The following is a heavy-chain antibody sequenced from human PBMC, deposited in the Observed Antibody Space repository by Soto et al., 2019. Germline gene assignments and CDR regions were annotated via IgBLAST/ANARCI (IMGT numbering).Heavy chain of an antibody. CDR1: GFTFSSYD. Sequence: EVQLLESGGGLVQPGGSLRLSCVGSGFTFSSYDMTWVRQAPGKGLEWVSSFSFYGRRDNTFYADSVKGRFTISRDDYRNTMYLQMDNLRVEDTSVYYCAKSLYIDNGCPNDHWCQGTLVTVSS. V-gene: IGHV3-23*01. CDR3: AKSLYIDNGCPNDH. CDR2: FSFYGRRDNT. D-gene: IGHD1-1*01. J-gene: IGHJ4*02.